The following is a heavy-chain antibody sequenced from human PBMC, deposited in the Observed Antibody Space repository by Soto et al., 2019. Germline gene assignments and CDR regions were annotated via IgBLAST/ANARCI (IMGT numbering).Heavy chain of an antibody. V-gene: IGHV4-34*01. CDR2: INHIGGT. CDR3: ARGSWDLRFDP. Sequence: QVQLQQWGAGLLKPSETLSLTCAVYGGSFSGYYWSWIRQPPGKGLEWIGEINHIGGTNYDPSLNSRVTISVDTSKNQFSLKLSSVTAADTAVCYCARGSWDLRFDPWGQGTLVTVSS. D-gene: IGHD1-26*01. CDR1: GGSFSGYY. J-gene: IGHJ5*02.